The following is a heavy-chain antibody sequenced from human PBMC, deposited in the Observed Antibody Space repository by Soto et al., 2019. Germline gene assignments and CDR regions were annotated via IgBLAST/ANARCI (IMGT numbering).Heavy chain of an antibody. Sequence: TGESLKVSCKGSGYSFTSYWIGWVRQMPGKGLEWMGIIYPGDSDTRYSPSFQGQVTISADKSISTAYLQWSSLKASDTAMYYCARHPTRYGSGSYNWFDPWGQGTLVTVSS. J-gene: IGHJ5*02. D-gene: IGHD3-10*01. CDR3: ARHPTRYGSGSYNWFDP. CDR2: IYPGDSDT. V-gene: IGHV5-51*01. CDR1: GYSFTSYW.